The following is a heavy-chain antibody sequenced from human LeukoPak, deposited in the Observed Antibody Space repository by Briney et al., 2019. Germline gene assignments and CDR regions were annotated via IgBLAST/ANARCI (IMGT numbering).Heavy chain of an antibody. Sequence: GASVKVSCMASGYTFTTYVIIWVRQAPGQGLEWMGWISPYNGNTNYAQKFQGRLTMTTDTSTSTAYMELRSLRSDDTALYYCAKAGYCSSISCPYDYWGQGTLVTVSS. CDR2: ISPYNGNT. V-gene: IGHV1-18*01. D-gene: IGHD2-2*01. J-gene: IGHJ4*02. CDR3: AKAGYCSSISCPYDY. CDR1: GYTFTTYV.